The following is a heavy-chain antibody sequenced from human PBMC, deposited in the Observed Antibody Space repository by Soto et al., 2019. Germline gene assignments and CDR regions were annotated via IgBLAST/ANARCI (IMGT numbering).Heavy chain of an antibody. Sequence: EEQVVESGGGLVQPGGSLRLSCAASGFTFDDYGMHWVRQGPGKGLEWVSGITWNSATIGYAASVKGRFTISRDNAKNSLYPQMSSLTTEDTAVYYCAKDRWARDSIDVWGQGTTVTVSS. V-gene: IGHV3-9*01. CDR2: ITWNSATI. CDR1: GFTFDDYG. J-gene: IGHJ6*02. CDR3: AKDRWARDSIDV.